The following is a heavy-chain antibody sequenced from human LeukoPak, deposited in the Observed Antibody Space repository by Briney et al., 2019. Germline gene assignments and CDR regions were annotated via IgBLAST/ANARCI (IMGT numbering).Heavy chain of an antibody. J-gene: IGHJ4*02. D-gene: IGHD5-18*01. CDR3: AGASGDIVETATMGSY. CDR2: TSSSSSSI. V-gene: IGHV3-21*01. CDR1: GFTFNSYS. Sequence: GGSLRLSCAASGFTFNSYSMNWVRQAPGKGLEWVSSTSSSSSSIYYADSVKGRFTISRDNAKNSLYLQMNSLRAEDTAVYYCAGASGDIVETATMGSYWGQGTLVTVSS.